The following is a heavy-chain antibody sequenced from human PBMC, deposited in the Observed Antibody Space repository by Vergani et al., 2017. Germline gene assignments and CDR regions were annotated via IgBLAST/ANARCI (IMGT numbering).Heavy chain of an antibody. CDR1: GYSFTSYW. CDR3: ARRYGSGSYYGQFDP. CDR2: IYPGDSDT. Sequence: EVQLVQSGAEVKKPGESLKISCTGSGYSFTSYWNGWVRQMPGKGLEWMGIIYPGDSDTRYSPSFQGQVTMSADKSISTAYLQWSSLKASDTAMYYCARRYGSGSYYGQFDPWGQGTLVTVSS. V-gene: IGHV5-51*03. D-gene: IGHD3-10*01. J-gene: IGHJ5*02.